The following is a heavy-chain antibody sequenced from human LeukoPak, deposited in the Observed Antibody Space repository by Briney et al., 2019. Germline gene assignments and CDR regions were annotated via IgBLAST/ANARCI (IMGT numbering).Heavy chain of an antibody. Sequence: GGSLRLSCAASGFTFDDYAMHWVRQAPGKGLEWVSGISWNSGSIGYADSVKGRFTLSSDSSRNTVYFQLNNLRVEDTAIYYCAKASWVSSTDAVWWGQGTLVTVSS. CDR2: ISWNSGSI. V-gene: IGHV3-9*01. J-gene: IGHJ4*02. CDR1: GFTFDDYA. D-gene: IGHD3-16*01. CDR3: AKASWVSSTDAVW.